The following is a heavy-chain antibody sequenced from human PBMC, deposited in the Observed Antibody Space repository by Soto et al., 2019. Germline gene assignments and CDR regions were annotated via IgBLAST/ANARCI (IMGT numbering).Heavy chain of an antibody. CDR3: ARETVSWFDP. V-gene: IGHV1-8*01. CDR2: INPNSGNT. CDR1: GYTFTSYD. J-gene: IGHJ5*02. Sequence: QVQLVQSGAEVKKPGASVKVSCKTSGYTFTSYDINWVRQATGQGLEWMGWINPNSGNTGYAQKFQGRVTMTRNTSIRTAYMELRRLRSEDTAVYYCARETVSWFDPWGQGTLVSVSS. D-gene: IGHD3-16*01.